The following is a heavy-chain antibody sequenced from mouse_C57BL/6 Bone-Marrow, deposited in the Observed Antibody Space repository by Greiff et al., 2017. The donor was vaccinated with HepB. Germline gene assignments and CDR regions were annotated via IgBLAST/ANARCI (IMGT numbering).Heavy chain of an antibody. V-gene: IGHV1-76*01. CDR2: IYPGSGNT. Sequence: VQLQQSGAELVRPGASMKLSCKASGYTFTDYYINWVKQRPGQGLEWIARIYPGSGNTYYNEKFKGKATLTAEKSSSTAYMQLSSLTSEDSAVYFCARPYGSSTYYAMDYWGQGTSVTVSS. CDR3: ARPYGSSTYYAMDY. J-gene: IGHJ4*01. D-gene: IGHD1-1*01. CDR1: GYTFTDYY.